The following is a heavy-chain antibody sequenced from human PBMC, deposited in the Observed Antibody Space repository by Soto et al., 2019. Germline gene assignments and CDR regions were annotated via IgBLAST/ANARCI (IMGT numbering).Heavy chain of an antibody. Sequence: QVQLQESGPGLVKPSQTLSLTCTVSGGSISSGGYYWSWIRQHPGKGLEWIGYIYYSGSTYHNPSLKSRVTISVDTSKNQFSLKLSSVTAADTAVYYCASNRLLDYYYYGIDVWGQGTTVTVSS. J-gene: IGHJ6*02. CDR1: GGSISSGGYY. D-gene: IGHD4-17*01. V-gene: IGHV4-31*03. CDR2: IYYSGST. CDR3: ASNRLLDYYYYGIDV.